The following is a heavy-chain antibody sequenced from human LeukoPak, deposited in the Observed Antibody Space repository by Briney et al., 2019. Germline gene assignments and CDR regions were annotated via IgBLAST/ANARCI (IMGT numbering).Heavy chain of an antibody. D-gene: IGHD5-18*01. CDR3: ARLRYSYGYYFDY. J-gene: IGHJ4*02. CDR2: ISGSGGST. Sequence: GGSLRLSCAASGFTFSSYEMNWVRQAPGKGLEWVSAISGSGGSTYYADSVKGRFTISRDNSKNTLYLQMNSLRAEDTAVYYCARLRYSYGYYFDYWGQGTLVTVSS. V-gene: IGHV3-23*01. CDR1: GFTFSSYE.